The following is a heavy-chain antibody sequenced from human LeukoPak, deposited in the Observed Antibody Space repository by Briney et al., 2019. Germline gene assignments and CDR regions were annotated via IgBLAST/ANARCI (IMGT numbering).Heavy chain of an antibody. V-gene: IGHV3-15*01. CDR2: IYSKTDGGTT. CDR1: GFTLCNAL. J-gene: IGHJ4*02. CDR3: ATGSNRYDSSDFDY. D-gene: IGHD3-22*01. Sequence: GGSLRHSRAAPGFTLCNALMNWGSPAPGKGVEWGGRIYSKTDGGTTEYAAPVKGRFSISRDDSKNTLDLQMHSLKTDDTALYYCATGSNRYDSSDFDYWGQGTLVTVSS.